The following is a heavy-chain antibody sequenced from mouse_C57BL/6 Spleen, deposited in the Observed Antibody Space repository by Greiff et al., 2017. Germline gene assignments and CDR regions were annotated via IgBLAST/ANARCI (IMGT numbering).Heavy chain of an antibody. CDR2: IYPGDGDT. J-gene: IGHJ2*01. D-gene: IGHD2-5*01. CDR3: AREDSNYFDY. V-gene: IGHV1-80*01. Sequence: VQLQQSGAELVKPGASVKISCKASGYAFSSYWMNWVKPRPGKGLEWIGQIYPGDGDTNYNGKFKGKATLTADKSSSTAYMQLSSLTSEDSAVYFCAREDSNYFDYWGQGTTLTVSS. CDR1: GYAFSSYW.